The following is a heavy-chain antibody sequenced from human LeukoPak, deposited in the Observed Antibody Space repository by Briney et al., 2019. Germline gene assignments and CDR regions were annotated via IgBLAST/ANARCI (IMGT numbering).Heavy chain of an antibody. V-gene: IGHV3-23*01. D-gene: IGHD2-15*01. Sequence: GGSLRLSCAASGFTFNSYAMSWVRQAPGKGLEWVSGTSDSGGSTYYADSVKGRFTISRDNAKNSLYLQMNSLRAEDTAVYYCARLRYCSGGSCYFFDYWGQGTLVTVSS. CDR3: ARLRYCSGGSCYFFDY. CDR2: TSDSGGST. J-gene: IGHJ4*02. CDR1: GFTFNSYA.